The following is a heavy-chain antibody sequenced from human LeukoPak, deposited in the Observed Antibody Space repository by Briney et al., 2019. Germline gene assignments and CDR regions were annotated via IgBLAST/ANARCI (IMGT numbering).Heavy chain of an antibody. Sequence: SETLSLTCSVSGGSVSSYYWNWIRQPPGKGLEWIGFFYHSGGTHYNPSLKSRVTISLDTSKSQVSLNLNSVTAADTAVYYCARGSTGPDYWGQGTLVTVSS. D-gene: IGHD3-9*01. CDR2: FYHSGGT. V-gene: IGHV4-59*08. CDR1: GGSVSSYY. CDR3: ARGSTGPDY. J-gene: IGHJ4*02.